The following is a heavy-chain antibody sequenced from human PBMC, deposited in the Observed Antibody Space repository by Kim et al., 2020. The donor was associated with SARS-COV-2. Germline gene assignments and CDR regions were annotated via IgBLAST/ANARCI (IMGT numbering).Heavy chain of an antibody. J-gene: IGHJ5*02. V-gene: IGHV4-4*02. D-gene: IGHD3-16*01. Sequence: SETLSLTCAVSGGSISSSNWWSWVRQPPGKGLEWIGEIYHSGSTNYNPSLKSRVTISVDKSKNQFSLKLSSVTAADTAVYYCARRGTRRMTRYNWFDPWAREPWSPSPQ. CDR1: GGSISSSNW. CDR3: ARRGTRRMTRYNWFDP. CDR2: IYHSGST.